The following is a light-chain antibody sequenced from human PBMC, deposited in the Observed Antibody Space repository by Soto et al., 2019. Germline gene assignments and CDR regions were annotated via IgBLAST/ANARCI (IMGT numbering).Light chain of an antibody. J-gene: IGKJ1*01. CDR1: QGISND. CDR2: AAS. Sequence: DIQMTQSPSSLSASVGDRVTITCRASQGISNDQAWYQQKPGKVPKLLIYAASTLPSGVRSRFSGSGSGSDFTLTISGLQPEDVATYYCQNYNSAPWTFGQGTKVEIK. V-gene: IGKV1-27*01. CDR3: QNYNSAPWT.